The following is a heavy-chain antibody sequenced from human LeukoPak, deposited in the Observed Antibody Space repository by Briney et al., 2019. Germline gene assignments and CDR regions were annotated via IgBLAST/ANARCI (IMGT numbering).Heavy chain of an antibody. V-gene: IGHV5-51*01. CDR3: ARLDVGPYDSSGYYYV. Sequence: GESLKISCKGSGYSFTSYWIGWVRQMPGKGLEWMGIIYPGDSDTGYSPSFQGQVTISADKSISTAYLQWSSLKASDTAMYYCARLDVGPYDSSGYYYVWGQGTLVTVSS. CDR2: IYPGDSDT. CDR1: GYSFTSYW. J-gene: IGHJ4*02. D-gene: IGHD3-22*01.